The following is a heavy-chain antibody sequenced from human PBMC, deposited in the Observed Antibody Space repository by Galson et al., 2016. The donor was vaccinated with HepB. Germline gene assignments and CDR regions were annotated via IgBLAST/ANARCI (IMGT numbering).Heavy chain of an antibody. J-gene: IGHJ4*02. Sequence: SLRLSCAASGFTFDDYAMHWVRQVPGKGLEWVSGITWNSGSIGYADSVQGRFTISRDNAKNTLYLQMNSLGTEDTALYFCAKGLRFGELFPRAYFDYWGQGTLVTVSS. CDR2: ITWNSGSI. CDR3: AKGLRFGELFPRAYFDY. V-gene: IGHV3-9*01. CDR1: GFTFDDYA. D-gene: IGHD3-10*01.